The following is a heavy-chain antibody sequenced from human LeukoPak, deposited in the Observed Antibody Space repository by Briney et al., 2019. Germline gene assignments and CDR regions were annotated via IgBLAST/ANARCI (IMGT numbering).Heavy chain of an antibody. J-gene: IGHJ4*02. CDR3: AREGLYNYGYVYGY. Sequence: PGGSLRLSCAASGFTLSSYSMHWVRQAPGKGLEWVSSISSSSSYIYYADSMKGRFTISRDNAKNSLYLQMNSLRAEDTAVYFCAREGLYNYGYVYGYWGQGTLVTVSS. CDR2: ISSSSSYI. CDR1: GFTLSSYS. D-gene: IGHD5-18*01. V-gene: IGHV3-21*01.